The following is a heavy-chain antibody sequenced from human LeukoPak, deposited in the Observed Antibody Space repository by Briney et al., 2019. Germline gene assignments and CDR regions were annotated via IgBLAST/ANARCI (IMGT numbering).Heavy chain of an antibody. Sequence: GRSLRLSCAASGFTFSSYGMHWVRQAPGKGLEWVAVIWYDGSNKYYADSVKGRFTISRDNSKNTLYLQMNSLRAEDTAVYYCARDALVWGATHDAFDIWGQGTMVTVSS. CDR2: IWYDGSNK. CDR3: ARDALVWGATHDAFDI. CDR1: GFTFSSYG. D-gene: IGHD1-26*01. V-gene: IGHV3-33*01. J-gene: IGHJ3*02.